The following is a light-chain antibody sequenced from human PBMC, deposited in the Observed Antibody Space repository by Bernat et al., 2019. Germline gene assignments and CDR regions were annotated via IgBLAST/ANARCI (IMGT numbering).Light chain of an antibody. Sequence: DIQMTQSPSSLSASVGDTVTVTCHASQGINGWLAWYKQKPGKAPEPLIYSASTLHSGVPSRFRGSGSGGDFTLTITNLQADDFATYYCQHQNSYPRTFGQGTTVDVK. CDR3: QHQNSYPRT. CDR1: QGINGW. V-gene: IGKV1-5*01. J-gene: IGKJ1*01. CDR2: SAS.